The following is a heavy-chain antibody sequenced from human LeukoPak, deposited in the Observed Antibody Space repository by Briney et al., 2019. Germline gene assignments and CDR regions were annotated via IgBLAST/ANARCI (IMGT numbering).Heavy chain of an antibody. V-gene: IGHV4-4*09. J-gene: IGHJ4*02. Sequence: SSETLSLTCTVSGGSISSYYWSWIRQPPGKGLEWIGYIYTSGSTNYNPSLKSRVTISVDTSKNQFSLKLSSVTAADTAVYYCARHATAMPEFDYWGQGTLVTVSS. CDR2: IYTSGST. CDR1: GGSISSYY. CDR3: ARHATAMPEFDY. D-gene: IGHD5-18*01.